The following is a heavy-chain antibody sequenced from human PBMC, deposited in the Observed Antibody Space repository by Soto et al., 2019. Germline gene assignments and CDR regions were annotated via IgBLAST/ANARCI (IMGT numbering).Heavy chain of an antibody. J-gene: IGHJ4*02. V-gene: IGHV3-23*01. CDR3: ARGTTVTTSQLDF. Sequence: EVQLLESGGGLVQPGGSLRLSCAASGFTFSAYVMGWVRQAPGRGLEWVSSITTGVFGTYYADPVRGRFTISRDNSKDPLYLQMNSLRAEDTAPYYCARGTTVTTSQLDFWGQGTLVTFSS. CDR2: ITTGVFGT. CDR1: GFTFSAYV. D-gene: IGHD4-17*01.